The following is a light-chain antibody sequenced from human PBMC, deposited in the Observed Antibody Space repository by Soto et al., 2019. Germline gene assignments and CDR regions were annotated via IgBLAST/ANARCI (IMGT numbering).Light chain of an antibody. V-gene: IGLV1-40*01. CDR3: QSYDSSLPWV. J-gene: IGLJ3*02. Sequence: QAVVTQPPSVSGAPGQRVTISCTGSSSNIGAGYDVHWYQQLPGTAPKLLIYDNNNRPSGVPDRFSGSKSGTSASLAITGLQAEDEADYYCQSYDSSLPWVFGGGTKVTVL. CDR1: SSNIGAGYD. CDR2: DNN.